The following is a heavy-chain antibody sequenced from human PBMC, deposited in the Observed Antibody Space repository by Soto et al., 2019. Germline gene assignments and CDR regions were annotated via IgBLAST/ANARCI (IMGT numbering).Heavy chain of an antibody. CDR2: INPGDSDT. V-gene: IGHV5-51*01. CDR3: MRTDSNAWYDS. J-gene: IGHJ5*01. CDR1: GYSFTSLW. D-gene: IGHD6-13*01. Sequence: PGESLKISCKASGYSFTSLWIGWVRQMPGKGLEWMGIINPGDSDTGYSPSFEGQVALSADKSINTAYLQWNSLKAADTAMYYCMRTDSNAWYDSWGQATLVTVSS.